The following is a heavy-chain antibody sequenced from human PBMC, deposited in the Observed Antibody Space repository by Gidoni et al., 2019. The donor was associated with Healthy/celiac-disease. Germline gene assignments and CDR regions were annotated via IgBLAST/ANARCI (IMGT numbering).Heavy chain of an antibody. V-gene: IGHV1-69*01. J-gene: IGHJ5*02. Sequence: QVQLVQSGAEVKKPGSSVKVSCKASGGTFSRYALSWVRQAPGQGLEWMGGIIPIFGTANYAQKFQGRVTITADESTSTAYMELSSLRSEDTAVYYCARKGADPGIAAAGTELPWFDPWGQGTLVTVSS. CDR2: IIPIFGTA. D-gene: IGHD6-13*01. CDR3: ARKGADPGIAAAGTELPWFDP. CDR1: GGTFSRYA.